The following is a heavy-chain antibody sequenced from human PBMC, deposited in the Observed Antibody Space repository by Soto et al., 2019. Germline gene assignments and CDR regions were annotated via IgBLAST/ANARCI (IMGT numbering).Heavy chain of an antibody. J-gene: IGHJ2*01. CDR1: GFTFGSYC. V-gene: IGHV3-74*01. Sequence: XGSLRRTCAYSGFTFGSYCMHWVRQAAGKGLVWVSRINSYESSTSYADSVKGRFTISRDKDKNTLYLQMNSLRAEDTAVYYSARDQFLNLDLWGRGTLVTVSS. CDR2: INSYESST. CDR3: ARDQFLNLDL.